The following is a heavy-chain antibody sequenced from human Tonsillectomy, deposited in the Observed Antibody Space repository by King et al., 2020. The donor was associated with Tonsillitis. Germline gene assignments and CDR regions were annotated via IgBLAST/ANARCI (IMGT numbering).Heavy chain of an antibody. CDR1: GFSVCGYA. CDR2: VSNSGGVT. J-gene: IGHJ4*02. Sequence: VQLVESGGGLVQPGGCLRLSCAASGFSVCGYAMSWGRQAPGEGLEWVLGVSNSGGVTYYADSVKGRFTISRDNSKNTLYLQMNSLRAEDTALYYCAKAMVVTGLLDSWGQGTLVTVSS. D-gene: IGHD2-21*02. CDR3: AKAMVVTGLLDS. V-gene: IGHV3-23*04.